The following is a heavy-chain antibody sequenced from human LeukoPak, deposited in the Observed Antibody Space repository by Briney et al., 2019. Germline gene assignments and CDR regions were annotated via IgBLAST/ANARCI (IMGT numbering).Heavy chain of an antibody. CDR3: ARRGAGTTGFDY. Sequence: SETLSLTCTVSGGSISSYYWSWIRQPPGKGLEWIGHIYYSGSTNYNPSLKSRVTISVDTSKNQFSLKLSSVTAADTAVYYCARRGAGTTGFDYWGQGALVTVSS. CDR2: IYYSGST. CDR1: GGSISSYY. J-gene: IGHJ4*02. V-gene: IGHV4-59*08. D-gene: IGHD1-7*01.